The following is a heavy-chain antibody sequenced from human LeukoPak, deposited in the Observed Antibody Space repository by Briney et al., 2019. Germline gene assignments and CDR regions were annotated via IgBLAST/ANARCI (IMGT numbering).Heavy chain of an antibody. CDR3: VREGGFDY. Sequence: GGSLRLSCAASGFTFSSYSMSWVRQAPGKGLEWVSYISSSSSPIYYADSVKGRFTISRDNAKNLLHLQMNSLRDEDTAVYYCVREGGFDYWGQGTLVTVSS. D-gene: IGHD3-16*01. CDR1: GFTFSSYS. J-gene: IGHJ4*02. V-gene: IGHV3-48*02. CDR2: ISSSSSPI.